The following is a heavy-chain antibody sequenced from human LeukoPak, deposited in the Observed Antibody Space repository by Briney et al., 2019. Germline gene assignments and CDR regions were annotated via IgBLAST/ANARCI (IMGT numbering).Heavy chain of an antibody. CDR3: ARSVREQLGSYFYYYMDV. J-gene: IGHJ6*03. CDR1: GYTFTGHY. Sequence: GASVKVSCKTSGYTFTGHYMHWVRQAPGQGLEWLGWINPNSGGTNYAQKFQGRVTMTRDTSITTAYMELSRLRSDDTAVYYCARSVREQLGSYFYYYMDVWGKGTTVTVSS. V-gene: IGHV1-2*02. D-gene: IGHD6-13*01. CDR2: INPNSGGT.